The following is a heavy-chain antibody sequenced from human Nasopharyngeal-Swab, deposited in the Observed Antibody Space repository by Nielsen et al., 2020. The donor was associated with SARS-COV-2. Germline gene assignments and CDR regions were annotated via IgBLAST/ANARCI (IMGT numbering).Heavy chain of an antibody. CDR3: ARSAAAYYYYYMDA. V-gene: IGHV1-69*13. D-gene: IGHD6-13*01. CDR1: GGTFSSYA. CDR2: IIPFFGTA. J-gene: IGHJ6*03. Sequence: SVKVSCKASGGTFSSYAISWVRQAPGQGLEWMGGIIPFFGTANYAQKFQGRVTITADESTTTAYMELSSLRSEDMAVYYCARSAAAYYYYYMDAWGKGTTVTVSS.